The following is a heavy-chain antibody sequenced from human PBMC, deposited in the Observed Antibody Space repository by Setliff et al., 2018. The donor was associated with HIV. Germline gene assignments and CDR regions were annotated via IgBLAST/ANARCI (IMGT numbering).Heavy chain of an antibody. Sequence: PGGSLRLSCVVSGFNFKSGWMTWVRQAPGKGLEWVGRIKSNSDGGTSDYAAAVKDRFSFSRDDSKSILYLQVNSLEIEDTAVYFCSTGPSRVSDGIADFWGPGTLVTVSS. V-gene: IGHV3-15*01. J-gene: IGHJ4*02. CDR2: IKSNSDGGTS. CDR1: GFNFKSGW. CDR3: STGPSRVSDGIADF.